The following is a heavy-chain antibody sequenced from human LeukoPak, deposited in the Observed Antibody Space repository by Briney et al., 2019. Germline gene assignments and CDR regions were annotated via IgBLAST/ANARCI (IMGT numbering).Heavy chain of an antibody. CDR3: ARIGYCSSTSCLEYYYYMDV. CDR2: IYTSGST. CDR1: GGSISSYY. J-gene: IGHJ6*03. V-gene: IGHV4-4*07. D-gene: IGHD2-2*01. Sequence: SETLSLTCTVSGGSISSYYWSWIRQPAGKGLEWIGRIYTSGSTNYNPSLRSRVTMSVDTSKNQFSLKMRSVTAADTAVYYCARIGYCSSTSCLEYYYYMDVWGKGTTVTVSS.